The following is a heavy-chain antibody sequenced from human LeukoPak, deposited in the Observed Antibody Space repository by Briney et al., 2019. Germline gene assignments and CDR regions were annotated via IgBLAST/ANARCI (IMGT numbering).Heavy chain of an antibody. Sequence: ASVKVSCKASGYTFTSYGISWVRQAPGQGLEWVGWISAYNGNTNYAQKLQGRVTMTTDTSTTTAYMELRSLRSDDTAVYYCARDREYYYDSSGYPDYWGQGTLVTVSS. J-gene: IGHJ4*02. CDR3: ARDREYYYDSSGYPDY. CDR1: GYTFTSYG. CDR2: ISAYNGNT. V-gene: IGHV1-18*01. D-gene: IGHD3-22*01.